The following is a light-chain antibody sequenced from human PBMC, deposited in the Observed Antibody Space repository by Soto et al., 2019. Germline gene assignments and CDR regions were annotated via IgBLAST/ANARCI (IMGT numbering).Light chain of an antibody. CDR3: QHLNSYPPLFT. V-gene: IGKV1-9*01. J-gene: IGKJ3*01. CDR2: ASS. CDR1: QGISTY. Sequence: QLTQSPSSLSASVGDRISITCRASQGISTYLAWYQQKPGKPPKLLIYASSTLQSEVPSRFSGSGSGTTFTLTISGLQPEDFATYYCQHLNSYPPLFTFGPGTKVDLK.